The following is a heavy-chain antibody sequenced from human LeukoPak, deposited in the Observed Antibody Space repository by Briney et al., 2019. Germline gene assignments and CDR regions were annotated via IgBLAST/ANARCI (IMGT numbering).Heavy chain of an antibody. Sequence: GRSLRLSCAASGFIFSNYGMHWVRQAPGKGLEWVAVIWYDGSKQYYADSVKGRFTISRDDSKNTVYLQMNSLRAKDTAVYYCATARGTDLFGHWGQGTLVTVSS. CDR2: IWYDGSKQ. V-gene: IGHV3-33*01. J-gene: IGHJ4*02. CDR1: GFIFSNYG. CDR3: ATARGTDLFGH. D-gene: IGHD2-15*01.